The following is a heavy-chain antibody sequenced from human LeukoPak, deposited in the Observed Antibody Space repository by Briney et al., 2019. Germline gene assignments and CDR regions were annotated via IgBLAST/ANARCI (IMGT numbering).Heavy chain of an antibody. CDR3: AKYAPPTTVVTRFFDS. Sequence: SGGSLRLSCAASGFTFSSYAMSWVRQAPGKGLEWVSAISGSGGSTYYADSVKGRFTISRDNSKNTLYLQMNSLRTEDTAIYYCAKYAPPTTVVTRFFDSWGQGSLVSDSS. CDR1: GFTFSSYA. D-gene: IGHD2-21*02. CDR2: ISGSGGST. J-gene: IGHJ4*02. V-gene: IGHV3-23*01.